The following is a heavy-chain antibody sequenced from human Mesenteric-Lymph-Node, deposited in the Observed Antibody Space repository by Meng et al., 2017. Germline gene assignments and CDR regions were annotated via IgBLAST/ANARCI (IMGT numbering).Heavy chain of an antibody. D-gene: IGHD6-19*01. V-gene: IGHV3-33*08. J-gene: IGHJ5*02. CDR3: AREYSRYSSGWYDP. Sequence: GESLKISCAASGFTFSSYAMHWVRQAPGKGLEWVAVIWYDGSNKYYADSVKGRFTISRDNSKNTLYLQMNSLRAEDTAVYYCAREYSRYSSGWYDPWGQGTLVTVSS. CDR1: GFTFSSYA. CDR2: IWYDGSNK.